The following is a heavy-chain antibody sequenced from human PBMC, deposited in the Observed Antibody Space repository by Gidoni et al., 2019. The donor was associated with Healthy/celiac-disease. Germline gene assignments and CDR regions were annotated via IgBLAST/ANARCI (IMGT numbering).Heavy chain of an antibody. CDR3: ARDVFGYDFWSGYPGDYYYGMDV. Sequence: QVHLVQSGAEVKKPGASVKVSCKASAYPFTSYVISCVRQDPGQGLEWMGWLSAYNGNTNYAQKLQGRVTMTTDTSKSTAYMELRSLRSDDTAVYYCARDVFGYDFWSGYPGDYYYGMDVWGQGTTVTVSS. CDR1: AYPFTSYV. V-gene: IGHV1-18*04. J-gene: IGHJ6*02. CDR2: LSAYNGNT. D-gene: IGHD3-3*01.